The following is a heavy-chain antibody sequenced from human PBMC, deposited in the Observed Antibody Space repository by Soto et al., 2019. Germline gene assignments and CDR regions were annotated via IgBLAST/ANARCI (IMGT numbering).Heavy chain of an antibody. D-gene: IGHD3-9*01. CDR3: VRDYLLTGFDP. Sequence: SETLSLTCTVSGGSISNYYWTWVRQPPGKGLEWIGYVYYSGSTNYNPSLESRVTISIDASKNQFSLMMKSVTAADTAVYYCVRDYLLTGFDPCGQEALVTVSS. J-gene: IGHJ5*02. CDR2: VYYSGST. V-gene: IGHV4-59*01. CDR1: GGSISNYY.